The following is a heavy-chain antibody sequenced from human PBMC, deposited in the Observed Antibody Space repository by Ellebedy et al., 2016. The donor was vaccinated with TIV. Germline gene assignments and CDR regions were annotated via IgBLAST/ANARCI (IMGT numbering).Heavy chain of an antibody. CDR3: VRGDLYTASSFPDF. CDR1: GFTFSNYD. D-gene: IGHD3-10*01. V-gene: IGHV3-13*01. Sequence: GGSLRLXCTASGFTFSNYDMYRIRQSSGKGLEWVATIGTADYTDYSVSVRGRFTISRDNAKNSLWLHMSGLTVGDTAVYYCVRGDLYTASSFPDFWGLGALVTVSS. CDR2: IGTADYT. J-gene: IGHJ4*02.